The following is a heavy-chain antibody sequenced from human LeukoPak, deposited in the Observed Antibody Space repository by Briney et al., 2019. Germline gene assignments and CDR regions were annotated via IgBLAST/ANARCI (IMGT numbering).Heavy chain of an antibody. D-gene: IGHD1-26*01. CDR2: TSWNSGSI. Sequence: GGSLRLSCAASRFTFVDYAMHSVRQAPGKGLEWVSGTSWNSGSIDYADSVKGRFTVSRDHAKKSLYLQMNSLRAEDTALYYCAKGYYSGTYSETFDSWGQGSLVIVSS. V-gene: IGHV3-9*01. J-gene: IGHJ4*02. CDR3: AKGYYSGTYSETFDS. CDR1: RFTFVDYA.